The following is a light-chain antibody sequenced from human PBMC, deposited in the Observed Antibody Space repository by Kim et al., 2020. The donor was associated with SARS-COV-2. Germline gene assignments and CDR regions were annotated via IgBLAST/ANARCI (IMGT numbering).Light chain of an antibody. Sequence: SASVGYRVTISWRARHDISIWLAWYQQRPGQAPKRLIYGASSLQSGVPSRFSGSGSGTEFTLTITYLHPEDYATYYCQQAKTFPLTFGGGTKLEI. J-gene: IGKJ4*01. CDR1: HDISIW. V-gene: IGKV1-12*01. CDR2: GAS. CDR3: QQAKTFPLT.